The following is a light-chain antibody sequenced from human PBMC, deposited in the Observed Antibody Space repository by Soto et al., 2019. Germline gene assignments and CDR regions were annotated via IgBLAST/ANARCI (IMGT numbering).Light chain of an antibody. V-gene: IGKV3-15*01. J-gene: IGKJ1*01. Sequence: EIVMTQSPATLSVSPGERATLSCRAGQSISNNLAWYQQKPGQAPRLLIYGASTRATGIPARFTGSGSGTEFTLTISSLQSEDFAVYYCQQYSNWPRTFGQGTKWIS. CDR1: QSISNN. CDR2: GAS. CDR3: QQYSNWPRT.